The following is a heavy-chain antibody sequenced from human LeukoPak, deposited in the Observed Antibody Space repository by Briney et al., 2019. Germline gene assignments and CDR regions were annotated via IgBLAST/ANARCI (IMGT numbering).Heavy chain of an antibody. CDR3: AGKTGSSWYGDTSDYYMDV. D-gene: IGHD6-13*01. Sequence: GGSLRLSCAASGFTFSSYAMSWVRQAPGKGLEWVSAISGSGGSTYYADSVKGRFTISRDNSKNTLYLQMNSLRAEDTAVYYCAGKTGSSWYGDTSDYYMDVWGKGTTVTVSS. CDR1: GFTFSSYA. V-gene: IGHV3-23*01. J-gene: IGHJ6*03. CDR2: ISGSGGST.